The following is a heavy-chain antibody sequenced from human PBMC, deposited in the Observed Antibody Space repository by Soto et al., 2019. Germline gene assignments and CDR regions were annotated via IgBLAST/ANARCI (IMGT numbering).Heavy chain of an antibody. V-gene: IGHV4-31*03. CDR3: ARSVFP. J-gene: IGHJ5*02. Sequence: QVQLQESGPGLVKPSQTLSLTCTVSGGSISSGGYYWNWIRQHPGKGLEWIRYIYYSGSTYCNPSCKSRVSISVDASKNHFSLNLTSVTAADTAVYYCARSVFPWGRGTLVTVSS. CDR1: GGSISSGGYY. CDR2: IYYSGST.